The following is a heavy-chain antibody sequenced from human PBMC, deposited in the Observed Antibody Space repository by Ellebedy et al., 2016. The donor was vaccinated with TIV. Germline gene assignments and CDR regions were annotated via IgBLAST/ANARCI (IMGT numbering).Heavy chain of an antibody. V-gene: IGHV1-69*06. CDR1: GGTFSSYA. Sequence: ASVKVSXKASGGTFSSYAISWVRQAPGQGLEWMGGIIPIFGTANYAQKFQGRVTITADKSTSTAYMELSSLRSEDTAVYYCAYGRSTVTLSYYHYGMDVWGQGTTVTVYS. CDR3: AYGRSTVTLSYYHYGMDV. CDR2: IIPIFGTA. D-gene: IGHD4-17*01. J-gene: IGHJ6*02.